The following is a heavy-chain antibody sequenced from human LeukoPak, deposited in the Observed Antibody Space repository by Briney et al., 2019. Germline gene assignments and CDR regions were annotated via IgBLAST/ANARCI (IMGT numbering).Heavy chain of an antibody. J-gene: IGHJ4*02. CDR3: ARDRPGIAAAEFGY. CDR2: ISSSSSYI. Sequence: PGGSLRLSCAASGFTFSSYSMNWVRQAPGKGLEWVSSISSSSSYIYYADSVKGRFTISRDNAKNSLYLQMNSLRAEDTAVYYCARDRPGIAAAEFGYWGQGTLVTVSS. V-gene: IGHV3-21*01. CDR1: GFTFSSYS. D-gene: IGHD6-13*01.